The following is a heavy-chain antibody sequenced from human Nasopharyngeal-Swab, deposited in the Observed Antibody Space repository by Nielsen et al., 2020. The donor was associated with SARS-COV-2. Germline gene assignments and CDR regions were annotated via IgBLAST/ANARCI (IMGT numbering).Heavy chain of an antibody. Sequence: GESLKISCVVSGFPFNSHHIHWVRQAPGKGLEWVAVIWYDGSNKYYADSVKGRFTISRDNSKNTLYLQMNSLRAEDTAVYYCAREGIVGATTGLDYWGQGTLVTVSS. CDR3: AREGIVGATTGLDY. J-gene: IGHJ4*02. V-gene: IGHV3-33*01. CDR2: IWYDGSNK. D-gene: IGHD1-26*01. CDR1: GFPFNSHH.